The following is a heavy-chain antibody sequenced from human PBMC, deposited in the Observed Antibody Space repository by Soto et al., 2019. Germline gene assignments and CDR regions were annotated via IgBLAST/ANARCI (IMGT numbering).Heavy chain of an antibody. D-gene: IGHD4-17*01. V-gene: IGHV3-23*01. J-gene: IGHJ4*02. CDR2: ISGSSGST. CDR1: GFTFSTYN. Sequence: PGGSLRLSCAASGFTFSTYNMNWVRQAPGKGLEWVSSISGSSGSTYYADSVKGRFTISRDNSKNTLYLQMNSLRAEDTAVYYCANFNRDYAGYYWGQGTLVTVSS. CDR3: ANFNRDYAGYY.